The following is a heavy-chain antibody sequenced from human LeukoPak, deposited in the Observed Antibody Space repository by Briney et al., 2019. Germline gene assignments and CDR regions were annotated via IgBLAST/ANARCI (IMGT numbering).Heavy chain of an antibody. CDR3: ARGDGHYAFDI. V-gene: IGHV1-69*13. CDR2: IIPIVNTA. D-gene: IGHD4-17*01. J-gene: IGHJ3*02. CDR1: GDTFSSYA. Sequence: ASVKVSCKASGDTFSSYAITWVRQAPGQGLEWMGGIIPIVNTANYAQKFQGRVTITADESTSTAYMELSSLRSEDTAVYYCARGDGHYAFDIWGQGTTVTVSS.